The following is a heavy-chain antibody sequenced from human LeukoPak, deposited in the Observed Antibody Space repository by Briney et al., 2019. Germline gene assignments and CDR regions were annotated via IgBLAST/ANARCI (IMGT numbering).Heavy chain of an antibody. V-gene: IGHV4-61*10. D-gene: IGHD3-16*01. CDR1: GGSISNGSNY. CDR2: IYSRGAT. Sequence: SETLSLTCTVSGGSISNGSNYWSWIRQPAGKGLEWIGRIYSRGATDYNPSLKSRVTISVDTSKNQFSLKLSSVTAADTAVYYCARVITAGWDYYYYMDVWGKGTTVTISS. J-gene: IGHJ6*03. CDR3: ARVITAGWDYYYYMDV.